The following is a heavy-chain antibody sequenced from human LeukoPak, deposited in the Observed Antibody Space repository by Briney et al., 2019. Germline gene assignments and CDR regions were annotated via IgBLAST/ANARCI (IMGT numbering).Heavy chain of an antibody. V-gene: IGHV3-21*01. CDR1: GFIFNSHS. Sequence: GGSLRLSCAASGFIFNSHSMNWVRQAPGKGLEWVSSISSSSSYIYYADSVKGRFTISRDNAQNSLYLQMNSLRAEDTAVYYCARSSGWYHRGPDYYYYYMDVWGKGTTLTVSS. D-gene: IGHD6-19*01. CDR3: ARSSGWYHRGPDYYYYYMDV. J-gene: IGHJ6*03. CDR2: ISSSSSYI.